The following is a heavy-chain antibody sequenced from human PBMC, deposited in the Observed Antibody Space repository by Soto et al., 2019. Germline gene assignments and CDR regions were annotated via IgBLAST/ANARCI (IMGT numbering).Heavy chain of an antibody. V-gene: IGHV1-46*01. D-gene: IGHD2-2*01. Sequence: ASVKVSCKASGCTFTSYYMHWVRQAPGQGLEWMGIINPSGGSTSYAQKFQGRVTMTRDTSTSTVYMELSSLRSEDTAVYYCARQGIVVVPAAMNYYYGMDVWGQGTTVTVSS. CDR3: ARQGIVVVPAAMNYYYGMDV. CDR2: INPSGGST. CDR1: GCTFTSYY. J-gene: IGHJ6*02.